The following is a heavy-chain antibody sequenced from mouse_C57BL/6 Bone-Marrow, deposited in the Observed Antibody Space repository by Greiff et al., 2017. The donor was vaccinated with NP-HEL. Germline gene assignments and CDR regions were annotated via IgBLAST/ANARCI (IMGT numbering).Heavy chain of an antibody. D-gene: IGHD2-4*01. CDR1: GFTFSSYG. V-gene: IGHV5-6*01. CDR3: ASPYDYDVAWFAY. CDR2: ISSRGSYT. Sequence: VQLKESGGDLVKPGGSLKLSCAASGFTFSSYGMSWVRQTPDKRLEWVATISSRGSYTYYPDSVKGRFTISRDNAKNTLYLQMSSLKSEDTAMYYCASPYDYDVAWFAYWGQGTLVTVSA. J-gene: IGHJ3*01.